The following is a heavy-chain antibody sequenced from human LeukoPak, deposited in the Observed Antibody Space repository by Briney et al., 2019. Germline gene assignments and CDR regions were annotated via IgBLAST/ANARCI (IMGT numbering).Heavy chain of an antibody. Sequence: PGGSLTLSCAASGFTFSSFWIHWVRQVPGKGLVWVSRINSDGFSTSYADSVKGRFTISRDNAKNTLYLQMNSLRAEDTAVYYCARGTSGGYFDYWGQGTLVTVSS. D-gene: IGHD1-26*01. CDR3: ARGTSGGYFDY. V-gene: IGHV3-74*01. J-gene: IGHJ4*02. CDR2: INSDGFST. CDR1: GFTFSSFW.